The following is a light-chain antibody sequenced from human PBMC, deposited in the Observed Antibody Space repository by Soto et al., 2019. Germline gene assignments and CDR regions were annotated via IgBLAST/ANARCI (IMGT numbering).Light chain of an antibody. J-gene: IGKJ1*01. CDR1: QSVSSN. Sequence: EIVMTQSPATLSVSPGERATLSCRASQSVSSNLAWYQQKPGQAPRLLIYGASTRATGIPAKFSGSGSGTEFTLTISILQSEDFAFYYWQHYNNWPRTFGQGTKVEIK. CDR2: GAS. V-gene: IGKV3-15*01. CDR3: QHYNNWPRT.